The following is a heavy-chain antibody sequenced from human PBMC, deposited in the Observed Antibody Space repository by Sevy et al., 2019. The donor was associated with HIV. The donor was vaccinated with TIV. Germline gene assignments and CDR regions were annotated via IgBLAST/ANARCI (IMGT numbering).Heavy chain of an antibody. CDR3: AKDIGCGWGQGCYYSGMDV. CDR1: GFKFNDFA. CDR2: IGGNSGTL. V-gene: IGHV3-9*01. D-gene: IGHD2-21*01. Sequence: GGSLRLSCAASGFKFNDFAMHWVRQAPGKGLEWVSGIGGNSGTLDYEDLVKGRFPISRDKAKNSLYLQMNSLRTEDTALYYCAKDIGCGWGQGCYYSGMDVWGQGTTVTVSS. J-gene: IGHJ6*02.